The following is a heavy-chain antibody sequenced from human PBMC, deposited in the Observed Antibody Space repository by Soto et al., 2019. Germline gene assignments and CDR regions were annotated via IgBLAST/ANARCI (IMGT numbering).Heavy chain of an antibody. CDR2: INRDGTTT. J-gene: IGHJ4*02. D-gene: IGHD2-21*01. V-gene: IGHV3-74*01. Sequence: PGGSLRLSCAASGFTFGNFWMHWVRQAPGKGLVWVSRINRDGTTTDYADSVKGRFTISRDNAKNVVYLQMNSLRAEDTAVYYCVRLLDVDYWGQGTLVTVSS. CDR3: VRLLDVDY. CDR1: GFTFGNFW.